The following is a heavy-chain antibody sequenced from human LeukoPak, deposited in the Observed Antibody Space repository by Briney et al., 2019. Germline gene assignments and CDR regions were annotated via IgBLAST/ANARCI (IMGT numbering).Heavy chain of an antibody. Sequence: ASVKVSCKASGYTFTTYYVHWVRQAPGQGREWMGIINPSGGSTSYAQKFQGRVTMTRDMSTSTVYMELSSLRSEDTAVYYCARVSDSSGYSGNWFDHWGQGTLVTVSS. D-gene: IGHD3-22*01. CDR3: ARVSDSSGYSGNWFDH. CDR2: INPSGGST. CDR1: GYTFTTYY. J-gene: IGHJ5*02. V-gene: IGHV1-46*01.